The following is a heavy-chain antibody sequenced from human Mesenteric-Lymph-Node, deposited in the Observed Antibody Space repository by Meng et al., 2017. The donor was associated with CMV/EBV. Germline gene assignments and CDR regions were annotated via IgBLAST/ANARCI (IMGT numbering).Heavy chain of an antibody. CDR3: AKKAGIQLWYPFDY. V-gene: IGHV3-23*01. CDR2: ISGSGGST. CDR1: GFIFSNYA. Sequence: GESLKISCVASGFIFSNYAMSWVRQAPGKGLEWVSGISGSGGSTYYTDSVKGRFTISRDNSKNTLYLQMNSLRAEDTAVYYCAKKAGIQLWYPFDYWGQGTLVTVSS. J-gene: IGHJ4*02. D-gene: IGHD5-18*01.